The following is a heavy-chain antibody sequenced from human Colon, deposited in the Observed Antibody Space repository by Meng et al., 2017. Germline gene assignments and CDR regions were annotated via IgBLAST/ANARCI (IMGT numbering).Heavy chain of an antibody. Sequence: GESLKISCAASGFTFSSYSMNWVRQAPGKGLEWVSSISSSSSYIYCADSVKGRFTISRDNAKNSLYLQMNSLRAEDTAVYYCARESTYYYDSSGYFFDYWGQGTLVTVSS. V-gene: IGHV3-21*01. D-gene: IGHD3-22*01. CDR2: ISSSSSYI. J-gene: IGHJ4*02. CDR1: GFTFSSYS. CDR3: ARESTYYYDSSGYFFDY.